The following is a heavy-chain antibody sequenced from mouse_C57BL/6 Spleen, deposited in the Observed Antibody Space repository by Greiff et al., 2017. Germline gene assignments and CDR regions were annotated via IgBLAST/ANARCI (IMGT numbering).Heavy chain of an antibody. D-gene: IGHD1-1*01. CDR1: GYAFSSSW. CDR3: ARDDYYGSSFDWYFDV. Sequence: VQLQQSGPELVKPGASVKISCKASGYAFSSSWMNWVKQRPGKGLEWIGRIYPGDGDTNYNGKFKGKATLTADKSSSTAYMQLSSLTSEDSAVYFCARDDYYGSSFDWYFDVWGTGTTVTVSS. J-gene: IGHJ1*03. V-gene: IGHV1-82*01. CDR2: IYPGDGDT.